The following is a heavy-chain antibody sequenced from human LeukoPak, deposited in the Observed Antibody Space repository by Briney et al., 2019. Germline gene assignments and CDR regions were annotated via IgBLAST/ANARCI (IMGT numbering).Heavy chain of an antibody. Sequence: SVKVSCKASRGTFSSYGISWVRQAPGQGLEWMGGVVAIFGRVKYGQKFQGRATITTDESTSTAYMELSSLTSEDTGVYYCARGELGDSSGFSFFDYWGQGTLVTVSS. CDR3: ARGELGDSSGFSFFDY. J-gene: IGHJ4*02. CDR2: VVAIFGRV. CDR1: RGTFSSYG. D-gene: IGHD3-22*01. V-gene: IGHV1-69*05.